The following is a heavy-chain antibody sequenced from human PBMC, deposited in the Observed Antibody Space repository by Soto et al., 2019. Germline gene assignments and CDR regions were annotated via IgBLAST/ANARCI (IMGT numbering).Heavy chain of an antibody. D-gene: IGHD2-2*01. J-gene: IGHJ6*02. CDR1: GFTFSNYG. CDR3: AKSRDAYNFYFYYGMDV. V-gene: IGHV3-30*18. Sequence: QVQLVESGGGVVQAGRSLRLSCAASGFTFSNYGMHWVRQTPGKGLEWVALILYDGSNKYYADSVKGRLTISRDNSKNTLYLQVSSLRAEDTAVYYCAKSRDAYNFYFYYGMDVWGQGTTVTVSS. CDR2: ILYDGSNK.